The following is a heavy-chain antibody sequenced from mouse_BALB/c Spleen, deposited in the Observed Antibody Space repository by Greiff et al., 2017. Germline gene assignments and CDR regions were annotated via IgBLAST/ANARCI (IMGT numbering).Heavy chain of an antibody. Sequence: VKLVESGPGLVAPSQSLSITCTVSGFSLTSYGVHWVRQPPGKGLEWLGVIWAGGSTNYNSALMSRLSISKDNSKSQVFLKMNSLQTDDTAMYYCARDLRYYGMDYWGQGTSVTVSS. CDR1: GFSLTSYG. V-gene: IGHV2-9*02. D-gene: IGHD1-1*01. J-gene: IGHJ4*01. CDR2: IWAGGST. CDR3: ARDLRYYGMDY.